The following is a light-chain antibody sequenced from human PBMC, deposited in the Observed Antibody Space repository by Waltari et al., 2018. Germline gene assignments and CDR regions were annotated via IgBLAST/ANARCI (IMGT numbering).Light chain of an antibody. CDR1: SSDVGDYNY. V-gene: IGLV2-11*01. CDR3: CSYAGIYTSLV. J-gene: IGLJ2*01. Sequence: HSALTQPRSVSGSPGQSVTISCTGTSSDVGDYNYVSWYQQHPGKAPKLIIYDVTERPSGVPDRFSGSKSGNTASLTISGLQAEDEADYYCCSYAGIYTSLVLGGGTKLTVL. CDR2: DVT.